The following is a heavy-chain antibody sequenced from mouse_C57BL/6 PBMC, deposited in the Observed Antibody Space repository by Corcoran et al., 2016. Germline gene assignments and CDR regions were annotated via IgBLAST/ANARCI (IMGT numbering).Heavy chain of an antibody. CDR1: GYTFTSYG. D-gene: IGHD3-2*02. J-gene: IGHJ2*01. CDR2: IYPRSGNT. CDR3: ARSLRDSSGLFDY. V-gene: IGHV1-81*01. Sequence: QVQLQQSGAELARPGASVKLSCKASGYTFTSYGISWVKQRTGQGLEWIGEIYPRSGNTYYNEKFKGKATLTADKSSSTAYMLLSSLTSEDSAVYFCARSLRDSSGLFDYWGQGTTLTVSS.